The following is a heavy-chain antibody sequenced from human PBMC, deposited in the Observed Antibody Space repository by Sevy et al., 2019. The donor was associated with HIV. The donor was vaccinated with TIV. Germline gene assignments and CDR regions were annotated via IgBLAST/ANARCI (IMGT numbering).Heavy chain of an antibody. CDR1: GFTFSNYA. CDR3: AKSLEYCTNGVCGYSDY. D-gene: IGHD2-8*01. CDR2: ISGSGGST. J-gene: IGHJ4*02. V-gene: IGHV3-23*01. Sequence: GGSLRLSCAASGFTFSNYAMTWVRHAPGKGLEWVSGISGSGGSTNYADSVKGRFTISRDNSKNTLYLQMNSLRAEDTAVYYCAKSLEYCTNGVCGYSDYWGQGTLVTVSS.